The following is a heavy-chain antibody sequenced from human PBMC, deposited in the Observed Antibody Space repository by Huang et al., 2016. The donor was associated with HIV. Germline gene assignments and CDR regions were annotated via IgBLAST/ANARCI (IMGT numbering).Heavy chain of an antibody. D-gene: IGHD3-22*01. J-gene: IGHJ4*02. V-gene: IGHV4-34*02. CDR1: GGSFSGYY. CDR3: ARRYNSRRDY. Sequence: QVQLEQWGAGLLKASETLSLTCAVYGGSFSGYYWNWLRQAPGKGLEWGGEINHSGNTNYNPPRKSRVNMSVDTSKSQFSLYLTSLSAADTGTYFCARRYNSRRDYWGRGTLVTVHS. CDR2: INHSGNT.